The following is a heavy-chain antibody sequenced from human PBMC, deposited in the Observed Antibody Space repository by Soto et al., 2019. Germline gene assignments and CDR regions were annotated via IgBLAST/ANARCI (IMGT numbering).Heavy chain of an antibody. CDR1: GFSLTTVGMH. Sequence: SGPTLVNPTQTLTLTCTFSGFSLTTVGMHVSWIRQPPGKALEWLARIDWDDDKWYSPSLKTRLTISKDTSKNRVVLTMTNMDPVNTATYYCARMTTTHSFAFWGQGTLVTVSS. V-gene: IGHV2-70*04. J-gene: IGHJ4*02. D-gene: IGHD4-4*01. CDR2: IDWDDDK. CDR3: ARMTTTHSFAF.